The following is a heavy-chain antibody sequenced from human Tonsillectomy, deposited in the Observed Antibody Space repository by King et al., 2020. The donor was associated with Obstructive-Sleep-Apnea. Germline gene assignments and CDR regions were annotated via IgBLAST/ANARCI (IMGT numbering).Heavy chain of an antibody. D-gene: IGHD3-16*01. V-gene: IGHV3-30*18. Sequence: VQLVESGGGAVQPERSLRLSCAASGFTFSSYGMHWVRQAPGKGMEWVAVISYDGRSKYYADSVKGRFTISRDNSKNTLFLQIHSLRGEDTAVYYCAKPMGSYEFFYYGMDVWGQGTAVTVSS. J-gene: IGHJ6*02. CDR2: ISYDGRSK. CDR3: AKPMGSYEFFYYGMDV. CDR1: GFTFSSYG.